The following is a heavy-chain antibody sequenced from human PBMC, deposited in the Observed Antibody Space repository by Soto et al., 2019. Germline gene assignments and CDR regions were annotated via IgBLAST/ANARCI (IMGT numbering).Heavy chain of an antibody. CDR3: ARRPSYYYDSSGFDPFDY. Sequence: SETLSLTCSVSGGSISSKNYYWGWILQPPGKGLEWIGIIYYSGTTYYNPSLKSRVIISVDTSKNQFSLKLSSVTAADTAVYYCARRPSYYYDSSGFDPFDYWGQGTLVTVSS. J-gene: IGHJ4*02. CDR1: GGSISSKNYY. CDR2: IYYSGTT. D-gene: IGHD3-22*01. V-gene: IGHV4-39*01.